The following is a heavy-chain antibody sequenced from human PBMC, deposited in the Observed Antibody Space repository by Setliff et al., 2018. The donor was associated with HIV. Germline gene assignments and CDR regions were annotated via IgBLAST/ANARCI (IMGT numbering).Heavy chain of an antibody. CDR3: ARHPRHYNILTGYRYYYMDV. CDR1: GVSISSSSYF. J-gene: IGHJ6*03. V-gene: IGHV4-39*01. Sequence: SESLSLTCAVSGVSISSSSYFWDWIRRPPGTGLDWIGSIYFSGSTYYNPSLESRVTISMDTSKNQFSLKLTSVTAADTAVYYCARHPRHYNILTGYRYYYMDVWGRGTTVTSP. D-gene: IGHD3-9*01. CDR2: IYFSGST.